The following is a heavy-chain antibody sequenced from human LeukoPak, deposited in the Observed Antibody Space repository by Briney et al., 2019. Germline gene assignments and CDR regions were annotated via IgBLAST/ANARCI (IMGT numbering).Heavy chain of an antibody. CDR2: IKSKTDGGTT. V-gene: IGHV3-15*01. CDR3: TTETYDYVWGSYRPPDY. J-gene: IGHJ4*02. CDR1: GFTVSSNY. Sequence: GGSLRLSCAASGFTVSSNYVSWVRQAPGKGLEWVGRIKSKTDGGTTDYAAPVKGRFTISRDDSKNTLYLQMNSLKTEDTAVYYCTTETYDYVWGSYRPPDYWGQGTLVTVSS. D-gene: IGHD3-16*02.